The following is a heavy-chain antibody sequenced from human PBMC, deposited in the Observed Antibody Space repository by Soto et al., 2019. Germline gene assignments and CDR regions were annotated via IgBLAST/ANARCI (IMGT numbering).Heavy chain of an antibody. CDR2: IKPDGSEK. CDR1: GFTFSSHW. V-gene: IGHV3-7*04. CDR3: ARGDYYDSSGPFSDAFDI. D-gene: IGHD3-22*01. J-gene: IGHJ3*02. Sequence: SLRLSCAASGFTFSSHWMSWVRQAPGKGLEWVANIKPDGSEKWYVDSVKGRFTISRDNAKNSLYLQMNSLRAEDTAVHYCARGDYYDSSGPFSDAFDIWGQGTMVTVSS.